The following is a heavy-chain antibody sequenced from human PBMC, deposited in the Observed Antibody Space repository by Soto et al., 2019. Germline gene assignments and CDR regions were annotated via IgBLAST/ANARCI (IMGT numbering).Heavy chain of an antibody. CDR2: ISSSSSYI. CDR1: GFTFNTYN. D-gene: IGHD3-16*01. J-gene: IGHJ4*02. V-gene: IGHV3-21*02. Sequence: EVQVVESGGGLVKPGGSLRLSCAASGFTFNTYNMNWVRQAPGKGLEWVSSISSSSSYIHYADSVKGRFTISRENARNSLYLQMDSLRADDTAVYYCARGYGAADYWGQGTLVTVSS. CDR3: ARGYGAADY.